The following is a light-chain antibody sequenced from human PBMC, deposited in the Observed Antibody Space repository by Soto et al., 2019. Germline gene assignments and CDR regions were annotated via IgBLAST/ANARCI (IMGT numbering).Light chain of an antibody. Sequence: QSALTQPRSVSGSPGKSVTISFPGTSSDVGGYNYVSWYQQHPGKAPKLMIYDVSERPSGVPDRFSGSKSGNTASLISSGLQDEDEADYSCCTYAGSDTMVFGGGTKVTVL. CDR2: DVS. CDR1: SSDVGGYNY. V-gene: IGLV2-11*01. J-gene: IGLJ2*01. CDR3: CTYAGSDTMV.